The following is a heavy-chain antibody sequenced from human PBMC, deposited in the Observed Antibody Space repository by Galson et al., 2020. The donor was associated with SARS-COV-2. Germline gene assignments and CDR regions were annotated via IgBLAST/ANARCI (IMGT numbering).Heavy chain of an antibody. Sequence: GGSLRLSCAVSGFTFSNFPLTWVRQAPGKGMESVSYIDRSSSAKHYVASVEGRFTISRDNAKNSLYLQMNSLRDEDTAVYYCARVWPGYSGYDWGGQGTPVTVSS. CDR1: GFTFSNFP. CDR2: IDRSSSAK. J-gene: IGHJ4*02. D-gene: IGHD5-12*01. V-gene: IGHV3-48*02. CDR3: ARVWPGYSGYDW.